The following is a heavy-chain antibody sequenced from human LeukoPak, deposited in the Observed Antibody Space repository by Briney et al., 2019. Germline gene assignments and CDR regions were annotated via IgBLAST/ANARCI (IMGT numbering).Heavy chain of an antibody. CDR2: IFYSGST. CDR1: GGSPSSSSYY. CDR3: ARFWKEAGTSFFDY. Sequence: SESLSLTRTVSGGSPSSSSYYWGWVRHPPGKGLEWIARIFYSGSTYYNPTLKSRATISVDTSKSHFSLKLSSVSAADTAVYYCARFWKEAGTSFFDYWGQGTPVTVSS. D-gene: IGHD6-19*01. V-gene: IGHV4-39*02. J-gene: IGHJ4*02.